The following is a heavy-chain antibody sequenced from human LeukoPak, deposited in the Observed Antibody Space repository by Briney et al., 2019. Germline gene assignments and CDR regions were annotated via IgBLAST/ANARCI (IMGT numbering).Heavy chain of an antibody. CDR1: GFTFGNYA. D-gene: IGHD6-13*01. CDR2: ISGSGGST. CDR3: AKSPAGSSWPSIDY. J-gene: IGHJ4*02. Sequence: GGSLRLSCEASGFTFGNYAMSWVRQAPGKGVECVSRISGSGGSTYYRDSVKGRFTVSRDNSKNTLYLQMNSLRAEDTAVYYCAKSPAGSSWPSIDYWGQGTLVTVSS. V-gene: IGHV3-23*01.